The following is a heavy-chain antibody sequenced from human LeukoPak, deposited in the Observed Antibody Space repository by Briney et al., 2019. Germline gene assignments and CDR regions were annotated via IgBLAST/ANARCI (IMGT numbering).Heavy chain of an antibody. CDR3: ARGPGNNTGWSAGMPKGWFDP. CDR2: MNPNSGNT. CDR1: GYTFTSYD. Sequence: ASVKVSCKASGYTFTSYDINWVRQATGQRLEWIGWMNPNSGNTGYAKKFQGRVTMTRNASMSTAYMELSSLRSEDSAVYYCARGPGNNTGWSAGMPKGWFDPWGQGTLVTVSS. V-gene: IGHV1-8*01. D-gene: IGHD6-19*01. J-gene: IGHJ5*02.